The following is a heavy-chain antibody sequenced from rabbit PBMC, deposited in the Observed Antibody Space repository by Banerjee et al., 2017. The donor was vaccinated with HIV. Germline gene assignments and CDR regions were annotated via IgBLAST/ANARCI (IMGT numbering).Heavy chain of an antibody. D-gene: IGHD4-1*01. CDR3: ARSVVAGVSL. V-gene: IGHV1S45*01. J-gene: IGHJ4*01. CDR2: IIISNGNT. Sequence: QEQLKEPGGALVTPGGTLTLTCTASGSDISSHSMCWVRQAPGKGLEWIACIIISNGNTYYASWAKGRFTISKTSSTTVTLQMTSLTAADTATYFCARSVVAGVSLWGPGTLVTVS. CDR1: GSDISSHS.